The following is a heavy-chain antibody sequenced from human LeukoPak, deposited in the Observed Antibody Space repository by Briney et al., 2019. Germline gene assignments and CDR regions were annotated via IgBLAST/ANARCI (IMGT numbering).Heavy chain of an antibody. D-gene: IGHD2-2*01. CDR1: GGSISSYY. CDR3: ARQIVVVPAALILFDY. Sequence: SETLSLTCTVSGGSISSYYWSWIRQPPGKGLEWIGYIYYSGSTNYSPSLKSRVTISVDTSKNQFSLKLSSVTAADTAVYYCARQIVVVPAALILFDYWGQGTLVTVSS. V-gene: IGHV4-59*01. J-gene: IGHJ4*02. CDR2: IYYSGST.